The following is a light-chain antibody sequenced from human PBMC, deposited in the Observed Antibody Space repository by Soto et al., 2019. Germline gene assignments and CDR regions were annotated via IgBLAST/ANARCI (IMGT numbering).Light chain of an antibody. CDR3: QQYNNWPGT. J-gene: IGKJ1*01. CDR1: QSLNRD. CDR2: GAS. V-gene: IGKV3-15*01. Sequence: IMMTQSPATLSMTQGERATLSCRASQSLNRDLAWYQQKPGQSPRLLIFGASIRATGIPARFSGSGSGTEFTLTIGSLQSEDCALYYCQQYNNWPGTFGQGTKVDIK.